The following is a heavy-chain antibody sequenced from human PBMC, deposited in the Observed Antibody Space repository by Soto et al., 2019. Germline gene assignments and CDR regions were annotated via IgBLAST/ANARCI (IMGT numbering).Heavy chain of an antibody. CDR3: ARRPRTITMVRGVDDAFDI. V-gene: IGHV5-51*01. Sequence: EVQLVQSGAEVKKPGESLKISCKGSGYSFTSYWIGWVRQMPGKGLEWMGIIYPGDSDTRYSPSFQGQVTISADKSISTAYLQWSSLKASDTAMYYCARRPRTITMVRGVDDAFDIWGQGTMVTVSS. CDR1: GYSFTSYW. D-gene: IGHD3-10*01. CDR2: IYPGDSDT. J-gene: IGHJ3*02.